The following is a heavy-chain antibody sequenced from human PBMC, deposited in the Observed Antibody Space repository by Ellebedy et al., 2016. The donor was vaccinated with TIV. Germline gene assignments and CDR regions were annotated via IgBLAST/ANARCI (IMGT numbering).Heavy chain of an antibody. CDR2: IYHRGSF. D-gene: IGHD2-2*01. J-gene: IGHJ6*02. Sequence: SETLSLTCTVSGDSISSGDYHWSWIRQSPGTGLEWIGYIYHRGSFDYSPSLKSRVTISSDTSKNQFSLKLNTVTAADTGVYYCVRGCSISCYYYWALDVWGQGTTVTVSS. CDR1: GDSISSGDYH. V-gene: IGHV4-30-4*01. CDR3: VRGCSISCYYYWALDV.